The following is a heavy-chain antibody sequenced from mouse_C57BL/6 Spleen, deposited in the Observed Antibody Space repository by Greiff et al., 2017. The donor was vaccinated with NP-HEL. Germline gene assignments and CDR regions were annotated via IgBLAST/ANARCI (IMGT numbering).Heavy chain of an antibody. J-gene: IGHJ4*01. Sequence: DVKLVESGGGLVKPGGSLKLSCAASGFTFSDYGMHWVRQAPEKGLEWVAYISSGSSTIYYADTVKGRFTISRDNAKNTLFLQMTSLRSEDTAMYYCASLLITTVVAMDYWGQGTSVTVSS. CDR3: ASLLITTVVAMDY. CDR1: GFTFSDYG. V-gene: IGHV5-17*01. CDR2: ISSGSSTI. D-gene: IGHD1-1*01.